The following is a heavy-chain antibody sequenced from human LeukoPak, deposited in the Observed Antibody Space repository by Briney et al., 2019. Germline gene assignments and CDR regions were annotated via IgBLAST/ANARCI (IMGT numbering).Heavy chain of an antibody. CDR1: GFTFSNYA. V-gene: IGHV3-64*01. Sequence: GGSLRLSCAASGFTFSNYAMHWVRQAPGKGLDYVSTISSDGSSTYYANSVRGRFTISRDYSKNTLYLQMGSLRAEDMAVYYCARDRSGIYTSYYFDYWGQGTLVTVSS. J-gene: IGHJ4*02. CDR2: ISSDGSST. CDR3: ARDRSGIYTSYYFDY. D-gene: IGHD1-26*01.